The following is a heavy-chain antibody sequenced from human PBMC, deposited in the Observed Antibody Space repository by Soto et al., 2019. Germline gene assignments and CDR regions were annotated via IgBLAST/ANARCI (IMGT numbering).Heavy chain of an antibody. CDR2: IYPGDSDT. CDR3: ARRGIAAAGGGYYYYYGMDV. CDR1: GYSFTSYW. Sequence: GESLKISCKGSGYSFTSYWIGWVRQMPGKGLEWMGIIYPGDSDTRYSPSFQGQVTISADKSISTAYLQWSSLKASDTAMYYCARRGIAAAGGGYYYYYGMDVWGQGTTVTVSS. D-gene: IGHD6-13*01. J-gene: IGHJ6*02. V-gene: IGHV5-51*01.